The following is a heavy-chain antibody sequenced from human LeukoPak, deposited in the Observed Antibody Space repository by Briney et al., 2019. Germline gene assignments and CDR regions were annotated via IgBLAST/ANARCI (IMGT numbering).Heavy chain of an antibody. Sequence: PGRSPRLSCAAAVFTFSSYGMHWVRQAPGKGLEWVAGISHDGSNGYYADSVKGRLTISRDNFKNTVYLQMNSLRGDDTAVYYCAKAEPPSSIVAAFPDYWGQGTSVTVSA. CDR1: VFTFSSYG. CDR3: AKAEPPSSIVAAFPDY. D-gene: IGHD2-21*01. J-gene: IGHJ4*02. CDR2: ISHDGSNG. V-gene: IGHV3-30*18.